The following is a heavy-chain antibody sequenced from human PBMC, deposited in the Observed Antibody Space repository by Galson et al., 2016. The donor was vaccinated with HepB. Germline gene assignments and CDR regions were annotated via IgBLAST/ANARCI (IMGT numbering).Heavy chain of an antibody. V-gene: IGHV5-51*01. D-gene: IGHD6-13*01. CDR1: GCKFTSYW. J-gene: IGHJ4*02. Sequence: QSGAEVKKPGESLKISCQGSGCKFTSYWIGWVRQVPGKGLEWMGTIYPGDSDTRYSPSFQGQVTISVDKSISTAYLQWSSLKASDSAMYYCARHELHSNSWYMDSWGQGTLVTVSS. CDR2: IYPGDSDT. CDR3: ARHELHSNSWYMDS.